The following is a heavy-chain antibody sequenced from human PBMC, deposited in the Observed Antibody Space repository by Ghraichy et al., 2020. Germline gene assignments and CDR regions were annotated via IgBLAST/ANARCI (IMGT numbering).Heavy chain of an antibody. CDR1: GYSFTSQF. D-gene: IGHD2-2*02. CDR2: INPSGGST. J-gene: IGHJ6*02. Sequence: ASVKVSCKASGYSFTSQFMHWVRQAPGQGLEWMGIINPSGGSTYYAQRFQGRVTMTRDTSTSTVYMDLSSLRSEDTAVYYCARARGYCSRTSCYMWGGPRDYYYYYAMDVWGQGTTVTVSS. V-gene: IGHV1-46*01. CDR3: ARARGYCSRTSCYMWGGPRDYYYYYAMDV.